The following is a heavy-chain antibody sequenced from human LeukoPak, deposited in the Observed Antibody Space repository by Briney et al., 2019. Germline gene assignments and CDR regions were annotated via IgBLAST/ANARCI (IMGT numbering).Heavy chain of an antibody. J-gene: IGHJ4*02. CDR1: GFTFSSYG. CDR2: IWYDGSNK. CDR3: ARATPPYGYSNYVAFDY. D-gene: IGHD4-11*01. Sequence: GGSLRLSCAASGFTFSSYGMHWVSQAPGKGLEWVAVIWYDGSNKYYADSVKGRFTISRDNSKNTLYLQMNSLRAEDTAVYYCARATPPYGYSNYVAFDYWGQGTLVTVSS. V-gene: IGHV3-33*01.